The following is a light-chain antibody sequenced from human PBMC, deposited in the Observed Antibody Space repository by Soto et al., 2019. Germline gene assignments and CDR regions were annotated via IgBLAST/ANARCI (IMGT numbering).Light chain of an antibody. CDR2: DAS. V-gene: IGKV3-11*01. CDR3: QQRRSWPLTIT. J-gene: IGKJ5*01. CDR1: QSVSTY. Sequence: EIVLTQSPATLSLSPRERATLSCRASQSVSTYLAWYQQRPGQAPRLLIYDASYRATDIPPRFSGSGSGTDFTLTISSLEPDDFAVYYCQQRRSWPLTITFGQGTRLDIK.